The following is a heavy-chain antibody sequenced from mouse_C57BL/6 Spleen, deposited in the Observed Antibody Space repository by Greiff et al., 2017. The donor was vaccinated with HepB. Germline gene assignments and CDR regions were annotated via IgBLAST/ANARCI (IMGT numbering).Heavy chain of an antibody. Sequence: VQLQQSGAELARPGASVKLSCKASGYTFTSYGISWVKQRTGQGLEWIGEIYPRSGNTYYNEKFKGKATLTADKSSSTAYMELRSLTSEDSAVYFCARWGTTVVAPDYYAMDYWGQGTSVTVSS. D-gene: IGHD1-1*01. CDR1: GYTFTSYG. CDR3: ARWGTTVVAPDYYAMDY. CDR2: IYPRSGNT. V-gene: IGHV1-81*01. J-gene: IGHJ4*01.